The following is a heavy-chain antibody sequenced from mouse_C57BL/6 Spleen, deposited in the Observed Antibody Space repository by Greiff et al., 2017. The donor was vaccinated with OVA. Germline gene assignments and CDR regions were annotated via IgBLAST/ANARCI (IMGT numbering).Heavy chain of an antibody. Sequence: VQLQQSGPELVKPGDSVKISCKASGYSFTGYFMNWVMQSHGKSLEWIGRINPYNGDTFYNQKFKGKATLTVDKSSSTAHMELRSLTSEDSAGYYCARKGDGPWFAYWGQGTLVTVSA. V-gene: IGHV1-20*01. J-gene: IGHJ3*01. CDR2: INPYNGDT. CDR3: ARKGDGPWFAY. CDR1: GYSFTGYF. D-gene: IGHD2-3*01.